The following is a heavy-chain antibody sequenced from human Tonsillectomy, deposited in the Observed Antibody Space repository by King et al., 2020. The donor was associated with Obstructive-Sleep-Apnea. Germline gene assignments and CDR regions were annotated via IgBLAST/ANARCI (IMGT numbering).Heavy chain of an antibody. J-gene: IGHJ3*02. CDR3: ARDRRGEAFDN. V-gene: IGHV3-7*01. Sequence: QLVQSGGGLVQPEGSLRLSCAASGFTFSDYWMTWVRQAPGKGLEWVANINPDGSEKYYVASLKGRLTISRDNAKDSLSLQINSLRAEDTAVYYCARDRRGEAFDNWGQGTMVTVSS. CDR2: INPDGSEK. CDR1: GFTFSDYW.